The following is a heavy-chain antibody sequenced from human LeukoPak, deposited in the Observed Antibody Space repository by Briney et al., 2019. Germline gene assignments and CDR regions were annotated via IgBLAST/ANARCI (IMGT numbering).Heavy chain of an antibody. CDR3: ARASGSGSYYGIDC. CDR1: NGSISSYY. V-gene: IGHV4-59*01. D-gene: IGHD3-10*01. Sequence: SETLSLTCTVSNGSISSYYWSWIRQPPGKGLEWIGYIYYSGSTNYNPSLQSRVTISLDTSKNQLSLNLSSVTAADTAVYYCARASGSGSYYGIDCWGQGTLVTVSS. J-gene: IGHJ4*02. CDR2: IYYSGST.